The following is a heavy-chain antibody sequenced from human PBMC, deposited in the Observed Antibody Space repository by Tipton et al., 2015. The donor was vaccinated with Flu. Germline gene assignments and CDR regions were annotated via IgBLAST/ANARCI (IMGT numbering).Heavy chain of an antibody. J-gene: IGHJ5*02. CDR1: GFSLDNYW. Sequence: GSLRLSCAASGFSLDNYWMSWVRQAPGKGLEWVANINQDGSKKYFVDSVRGRFTISRDNDRNSVYLQMNSLRVEDTAVYYCARAWAAAGSAWGQGTLVTVSS. V-gene: IGHV3-7*01. D-gene: IGHD6-13*01. CDR2: INQDGSKK. CDR3: ARAWAAAGSA.